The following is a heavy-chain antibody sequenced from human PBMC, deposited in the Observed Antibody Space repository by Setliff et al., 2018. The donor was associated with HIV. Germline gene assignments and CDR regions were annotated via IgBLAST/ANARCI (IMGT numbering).Heavy chain of an antibody. CDR1: GGSFSDHF. V-gene: IGHV4-34*01. CDR3: ARGSSLGSGWSHAFHI. CDR2: INPRGST. J-gene: IGHJ3*02. Sequence: PSETLSLTCAVYGGSFSDHFWNWIRQPPGKGLEWIGEINPRGSTNYSPSVKSRVTISVDTSKNQFSLNLMSVTAADTAVYYCARGSSLGSGWSHAFHIWGQGTMVTVSS. D-gene: IGHD6-19*01.